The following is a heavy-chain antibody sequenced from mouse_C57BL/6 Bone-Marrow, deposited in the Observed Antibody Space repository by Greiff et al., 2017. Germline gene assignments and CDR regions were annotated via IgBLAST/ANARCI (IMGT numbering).Heavy chain of an antibody. Sequence: VQLQQPGAELVMPGASVKLSCKASGYTFTSYWMHWVKQRPGQGLEWIGEIDPSDSYTNYTQKFKGKSTLTVDKSSSTAYMQLSSLTSEDAAVYYCARSLATQYFDVWGTGTTVTVSS. CDR1: GYTFTSYW. V-gene: IGHV1-69*01. D-gene: IGHD1-1*01. CDR2: IDPSDSYT. J-gene: IGHJ1*03. CDR3: ARSLATQYFDV.